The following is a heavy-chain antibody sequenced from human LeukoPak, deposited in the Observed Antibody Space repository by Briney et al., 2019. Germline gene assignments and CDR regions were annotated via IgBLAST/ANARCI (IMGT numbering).Heavy chain of an antibody. V-gene: IGHV4-4*07. CDR2: IYTSGST. CDR3: AAALASRGYYFDY. J-gene: IGHJ4*02. CDR1: GGSISSYY. D-gene: IGHD6-19*01. Sequence: SETLSLTCTVSGGSISSYYWSWIRPPAAKGLEWIGRIYTSGSTNYNPSLNSRGTMSVDTSKNQFSLKLSSVTAADTAVYYCAAALASRGYYFDYWGQGTLVTVS.